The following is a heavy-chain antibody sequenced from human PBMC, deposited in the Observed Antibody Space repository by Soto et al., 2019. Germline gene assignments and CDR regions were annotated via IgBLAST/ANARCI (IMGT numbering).Heavy chain of an antibody. CDR2: VDHSGTT. Sequence: QVLLQESGPGLVKPSGTLSLTCTLSGGSTKFYYWSWIRQSPGKGLEWIGYVDHSGTTNYNPSLKSRVTISIETSKNQFSLELNSITAADAAVYYCARMNGDYGWADPWGQGTLVTVSS. J-gene: IGHJ5*02. CDR3: ARMNGDYGWADP. CDR1: GGSTKFYY. V-gene: IGHV4-59*01. D-gene: IGHD4-17*01.